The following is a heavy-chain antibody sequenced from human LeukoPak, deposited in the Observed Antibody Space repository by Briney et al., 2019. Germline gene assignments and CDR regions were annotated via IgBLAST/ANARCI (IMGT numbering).Heavy chain of an antibody. CDR1: GFAFSNYD. V-gene: IGHV3-13*04. D-gene: IGHD6-19*01. Sequence: GGSLRLSCAASGFAFSNYDMLWVRQATGKGLEWVSAINTAADTYYPDSVKGRFTISRENAKSSLYLQMNSLRVGDTAVYYCVRAPPGTGWLIDHWGQGTLVTVSS. CDR2: INTAADT. J-gene: IGHJ4*02. CDR3: VRAPPGTGWLIDH.